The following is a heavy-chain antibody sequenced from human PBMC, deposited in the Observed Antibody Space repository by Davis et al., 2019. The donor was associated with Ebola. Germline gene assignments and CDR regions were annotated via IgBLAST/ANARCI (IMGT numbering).Heavy chain of an antibody. CDR3: ARARSLAAAGMGFDY. CDR2: LYHGGGT. CDR1: GGYISGYY. J-gene: IGHJ4*02. Sequence: MPSETLSLTCTVSGGYISGYYWSWIRQPPGKGLEWIGNLYHGGGTSYNPSLKSRVTISVDTSKNQFSLKLSSVTAADTAVYYCARARSLAAAGMGFDYWGQGTLVTVSS. V-gene: IGHV4-59*01. D-gene: IGHD6-13*01.